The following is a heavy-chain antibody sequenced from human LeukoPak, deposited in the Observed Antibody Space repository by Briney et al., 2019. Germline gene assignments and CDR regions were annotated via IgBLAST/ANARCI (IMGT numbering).Heavy chain of an antibody. CDR3: SRESGPFCPFGY. J-gene: IGHJ4*02. D-gene: IGHD1-26*01. CDR1: GGSISGTNW. V-gene: IGHV4/OR15-8*02. CDR2: ISLAGQT. Sequence: SETLSLTCGVSGGSISGTNWWSWVSQPPGPGLEWIGEISLAGQTNFNPSLNGRVTMSLDKSSNQLSLHLTSVTAADTATYFCSRESGPFCPFGYWGQGTLVIVSS.